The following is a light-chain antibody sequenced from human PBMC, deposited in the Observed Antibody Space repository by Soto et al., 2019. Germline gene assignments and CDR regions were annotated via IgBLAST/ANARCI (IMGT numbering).Light chain of an antibody. CDR1: QSVSSF. V-gene: IGKV3-11*01. J-gene: IGKJ1*01. CDR3: QQRSNWPWT. Sequence: EIVLTQSPATLSLSPGERATLSCRASQSVSSFLAWYQQKPGQAPRLLISDASNRATGIPARFSGSGSGPDFPLTISSLEPEDFAVYFCQQRSNWPWTFGQGTKVEIK. CDR2: DAS.